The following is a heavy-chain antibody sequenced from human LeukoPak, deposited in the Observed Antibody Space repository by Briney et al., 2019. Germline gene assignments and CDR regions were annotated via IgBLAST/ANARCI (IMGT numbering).Heavy chain of an antibody. V-gene: IGHV4-59*08. CDR2: IYYSGST. D-gene: IGHD5-24*01. J-gene: IGHJ4*02. Sequence: PSETLSLTCTVSGGSISSYYWSWIRQPPGKGLEWIGYIYYSGSTNYNPSLKSRVTVSVDTSKNQFSLKLSSVTAADTAVYYCARINGYNWDYWGQGTLVTVSS. CDR3: ARINGYNWDY. CDR1: GGSISSYY.